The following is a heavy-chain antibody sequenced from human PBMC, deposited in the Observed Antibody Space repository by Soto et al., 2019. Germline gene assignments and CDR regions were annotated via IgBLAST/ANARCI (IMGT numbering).Heavy chain of an antibody. CDR1: GFTFSSYS. J-gene: IGHJ6*02. CDR2: ISSSSSTI. CDR3: ARDAYGDYYYYGMDV. D-gene: IGHD4-17*01. V-gene: IGHV3-48*02. Sequence: PGGSLRLCCAASGFTFSSYSMNWVRQAPGKGLEWVSYISSSSSTIYYADSVKGRFTISRDNAKNSLYLQMNSLRDEDTAVYYCARDAYGDYYYYGMDVWGQGTTVTVSS.